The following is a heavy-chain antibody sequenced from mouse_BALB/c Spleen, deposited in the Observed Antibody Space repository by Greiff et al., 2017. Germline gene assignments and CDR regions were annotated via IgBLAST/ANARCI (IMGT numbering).Heavy chain of an antibody. D-gene: IGHD3-1*01. CDR2: ISNLAYSI. J-gene: IGHJ4*01. V-gene: IGHV5-15*02. CDR3: ARIISGYYAMDY. CDR1: GFTFSDYG. Sequence: EVNVVESGGGLVQPGGSRKLSCAASGFTFSDYGMAWVRQAPGKGPEWVAFISNLAYSIYYADTVTGRFTISRENAKNTLYLEMSSLRSEDTAMYYCARIISGYYAMDYWGQGTSVTVSS.